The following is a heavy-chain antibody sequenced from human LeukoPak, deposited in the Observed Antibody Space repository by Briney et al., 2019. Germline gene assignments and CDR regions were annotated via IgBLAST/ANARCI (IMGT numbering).Heavy chain of an antibody. V-gene: IGHV3-30*01. CDR3: ARSLVSGSYCDY. Sequence: PGGSLRLSCAASGFTFSSYAMHWVRQTPGKGLEWVAVISYDGSNKYYADSVKGRFTISRDNSNNTLYLQMNSLRAEDTAVYYCARSLVSGSYCDYWGQGTLVTVSS. CDR2: ISYDGSNK. J-gene: IGHJ4*02. CDR1: GFTFSSYA. D-gene: IGHD3-10*01.